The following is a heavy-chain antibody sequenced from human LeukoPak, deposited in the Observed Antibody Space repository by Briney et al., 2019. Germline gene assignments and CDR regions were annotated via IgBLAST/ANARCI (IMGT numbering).Heavy chain of an antibody. J-gene: IGHJ4*02. D-gene: IGHD6-19*01. CDR3: ARDENSSGWHPLDY. Sequence: QPGRSLRLSCAASGFTFSSYGMHWVRQAPGKGLEWVAVIWYDGSNKYYADSVKGRFTISRDNSKNTLYLQMNSLRAEDTAVYYCARDENSSGWHPLDYWGQGTPVTVSS. CDR1: GFTFSSYG. V-gene: IGHV3-33*01. CDR2: IWYDGSNK.